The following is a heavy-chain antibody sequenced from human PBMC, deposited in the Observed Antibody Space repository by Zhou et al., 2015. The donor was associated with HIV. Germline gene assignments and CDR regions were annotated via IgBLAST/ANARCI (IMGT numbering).Heavy chain of an antibody. CDR2: IIPILGIA. D-gene: IGHD2-2*01. J-gene: IGHJ6*02. CDR3: ATEDYCSSTSCYFYYYYGMDV. V-gene: IGHV1-69*02. CDR1: GGTFSSYT. Sequence: QVELVQSGAEVKKPGSSVKVSCKASGGTFSSYTISWVRQAPGQGLEWMGRIIPILGIANYAQKFQGRVTITADKSTSTAYMELSSLRSEDTAVYYCATEDYCSSTSCYFYYYYGMDVWGQGTTVTVSS.